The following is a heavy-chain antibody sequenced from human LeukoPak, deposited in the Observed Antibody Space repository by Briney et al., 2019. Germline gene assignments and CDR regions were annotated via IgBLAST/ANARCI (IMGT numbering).Heavy chain of an antibody. Sequence: ASVKVSCKASGGTFSSYAISWVRQAPGQGLEWMGGIIPIFGTANYAQKFQGRVTITADKSTSTAYMELSSLRSEDTAVYYCAGDCSGGSCFFSSWGQGTLVTVSS. V-gene: IGHV1-69*06. CDR3: AGDCSGGSCFFSS. CDR1: GGTFSSYA. CDR2: IIPIFGTA. J-gene: IGHJ4*02. D-gene: IGHD2-15*01.